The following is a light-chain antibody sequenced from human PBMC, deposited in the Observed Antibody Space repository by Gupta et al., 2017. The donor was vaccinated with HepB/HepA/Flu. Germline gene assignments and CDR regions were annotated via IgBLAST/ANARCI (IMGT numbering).Light chain of an antibody. CDR1: NIGSKS. CDR2: DDS. J-gene: IGLJ2*01. V-gene: IGLV3-21*03. CDR3: QVWDSSSDHVV. Sequence: SHVLTQPPSVSVAPGKTARITWGGNNIGSKSVHWYQQKPGQAPVLVVYDDSDRPSGVPERFSGSNSGNTATLTIRRVEAGDEADYYCQVWDSSSDHVVFGGGTKLTVL.